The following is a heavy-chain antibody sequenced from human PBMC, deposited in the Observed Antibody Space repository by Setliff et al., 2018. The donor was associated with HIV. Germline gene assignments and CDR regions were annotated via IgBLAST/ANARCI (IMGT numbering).Heavy chain of an antibody. CDR1: GFIFSSYG. V-gene: IGHV3-33*06. D-gene: IGHD3-22*01. CDR3: AKSTADSGIVVVIDY. J-gene: IGHJ4*02. CDR2: IWYDGSNK. Sequence: GESLKISCAASGFIFSSYGMHWVRQAPGKGLEWVAVIWYDGSNKYYADSVKGRFTISRDNSKNTLYLQMNSLRAEDTAVYYCAKSTADSGIVVVIDYWGQGTLVTVSS.